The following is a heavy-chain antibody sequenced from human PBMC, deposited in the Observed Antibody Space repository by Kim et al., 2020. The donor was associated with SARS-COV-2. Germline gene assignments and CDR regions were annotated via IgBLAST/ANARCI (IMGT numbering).Heavy chain of an antibody. D-gene: IGHD3-9*01. CDR2: ISGSGGST. J-gene: IGHJ4*02. CDR1: GFTFSSYA. Sequence: GGSLRLSCAASGFTFSSYAMSWVRQAPGKGLEWVSAISGSGGSTYYADSVKGRFTISRDNSKNTLYLQMNSLRAEDTAVYYCAKARGYTYDILTGYYYWGQGTLVTVSS. CDR3: AKARGYTYDILTGYYY. V-gene: IGHV3-23*01.